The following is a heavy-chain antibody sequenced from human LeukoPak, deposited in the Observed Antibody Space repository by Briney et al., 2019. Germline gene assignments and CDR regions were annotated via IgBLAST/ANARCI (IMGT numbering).Heavy chain of an antibody. CDR2: IYPGDSDT. D-gene: IGHD3-22*01. V-gene: IGHV5-51*01. CDR3: ASYYYDSSGRALDL. CDR1: GFRFTSYW. J-gene: IGHJ2*01. Sequence: GESPKISCKGSGFRFTSYWIGWVRQMPGKGLEWMGVIYPGDSDTRDNPSFQGQVTISVDESIKTAYLQWSSLKASDTAMYYCASYYYDSSGRALDLWGRGTLVTVSS.